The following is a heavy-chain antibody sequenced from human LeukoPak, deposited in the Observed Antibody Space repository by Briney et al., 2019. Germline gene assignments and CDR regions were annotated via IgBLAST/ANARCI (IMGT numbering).Heavy chain of an antibody. D-gene: IGHD3-10*01. CDR1: GGSFSGYY. Sequence: SETLSLTCAVYGGSFSGYYWSWIRQPPGKGLEWIGEINHSGSTNYNPSLKSRVTISVDTSKNQFSLKLSSVTAADTAVYHCARSRIHPGEFMVRGGSWFDPWGQGTLVTVSS. J-gene: IGHJ5*02. CDR2: INHSGST. V-gene: IGHV4-34*01. CDR3: ARSRIHPGEFMVRGGSWFDP.